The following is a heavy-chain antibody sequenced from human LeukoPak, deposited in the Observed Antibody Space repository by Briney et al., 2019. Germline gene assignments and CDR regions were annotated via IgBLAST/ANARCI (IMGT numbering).Heavy chain of an antibody. V-gene: IGHV3-23*01. Sequence: GGSLRLSCAASGFTFSSYAMSWVRQAPGKGLEWVSAISGSAGNTYDADSVKGRFTISRDNSKNTLYLQMNSLRAEDTAVYYCATTKRYCTNGVCYTTSSYYFDYWGQGTLVTVSS. CDR3: ATTKRYCTNGVCYTTSSYYFDY. J-gene: IGHJ4*02. CDR1: GFTFSSYA. D-gene: IGHD2-8*01. CDR2: ISGSAGNT.